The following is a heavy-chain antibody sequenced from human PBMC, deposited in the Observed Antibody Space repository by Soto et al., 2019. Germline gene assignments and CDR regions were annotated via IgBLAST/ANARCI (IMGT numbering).Heavy chain of an antibody. CDR1: RGTLSSYA. Sequence: SVKGSSKAYRGTLSSYAISLVRQAPRPGLEWMGGIIPIFGTANYAQKFQGRVTITADESTSTAYMELRSLRSEDTAVYYCARDRCYYDSSGYCPFDYWGQGTLVTVSS. V-gene: IGHV1-69*13. CDR3: ARDRCYYDSSGYCPFDY. CDR2: IIPIFGTA. D-gene: IGHD3-22*01. J-gene: IGHJ4*02.